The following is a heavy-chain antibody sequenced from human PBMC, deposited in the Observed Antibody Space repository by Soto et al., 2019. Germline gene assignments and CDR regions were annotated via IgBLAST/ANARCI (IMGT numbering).Heavy chain of an antibody. CDR1: GYTFTGYY. V-gene: IGHV1-2*04. Sequence: ASVKVSWKTSGYTFTGYYLRWVRQAPGQGLEWMGWINPNTGGTKYAQNFQGWVTMTRVTSISTAYMELSRLKSADTAVYYCARDKKGKGYATPFDYGGKGARFPV. D-gene: IGHD3-16*01. J-gene: IGHJ4*02. CDR2: INPNTGGT. CDR3: ARDKKGKGYATPFDY.